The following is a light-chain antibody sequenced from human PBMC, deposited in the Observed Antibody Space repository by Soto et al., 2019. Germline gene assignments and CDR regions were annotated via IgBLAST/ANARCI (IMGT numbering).Light chain of an antibody. J-gene: IGKJ4*01. V-gene: IGKV3-20*01. CDR1: ETVSSRY. CDR2: GAS. Sequence: IVLTQSPGTLSLSPGERATLSCRASETVSSRYLAWYQQKPGQAPRLLIYGASSRATGIPDRFSGSGSGTEFTLTISRLEPEDFAVYYCHQYGISPFGGGTKVEIK. CDR3: HQYGISP.